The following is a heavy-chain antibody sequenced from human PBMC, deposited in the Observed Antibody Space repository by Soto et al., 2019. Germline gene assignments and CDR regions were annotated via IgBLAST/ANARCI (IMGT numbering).Heavy chain of an antibody. Sequence: GGSLRLSCAASGFTFSSYWMSWVRQAPGKGLEWVANIKQDGSEKYYADSVKGRFTISRDNAKNTLYLQMNSLRAEDTAVYYCATVGITAWYPAWGQGTQVTVSS. CDR2: IKQDGSEK. J-gene: IGHJ5*02. CDR3: ATVGITAWYPA. CDR1: GFTFSSYW. V-gene: IGHV3-7*01. D-gene: IGHD1-20*01.